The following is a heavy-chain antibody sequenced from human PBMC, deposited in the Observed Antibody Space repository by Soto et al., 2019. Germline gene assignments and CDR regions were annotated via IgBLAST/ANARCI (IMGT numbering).Heavy chain of an antibody. CDR2: MNPNSGNT. V-gene: IGHV1-8*01. Sequence: GASVKVSCKASGYTFASYDRNWVRQATGQGLEWMGWMNPNSGNTGYAQKFQGRVTMTRNTSISTAYMELSSLRSEDTAVYYCATFSGGLIRYFDWLPQGKRGPNRLVDYWGQGTLVTVSS. CDR1: GYTFASYD. D-gene: IGHD3-9*01. J-gene: IGHJ4*02. CDR3: ATFSGGLIRYFDWLPQGKRGPNRLVDY.